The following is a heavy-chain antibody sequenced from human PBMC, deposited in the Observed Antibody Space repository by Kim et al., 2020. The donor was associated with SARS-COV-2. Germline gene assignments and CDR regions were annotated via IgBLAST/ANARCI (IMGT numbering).Heavy chain of an antibody. CDR1: GFTFSSYS. V-gene: IGHV3-48*02. J-gene: IGHJ6*02. D-gene: IGHD3-22*01. CDR3: ARGGKYVSDSRGPYYYYGMDV. CDR2: ISSSSSTI. Sequence: GGSLRLSCAASGFTFSSYSMNWVRQAPGKGLEWVSYISSSSSTIYYADSVKGRFTISRDNAKNSLYLQMNSLRDEDTAVYYCARGGKYVSDSRGPYYYYGMDVWGQGTTVTVSS.